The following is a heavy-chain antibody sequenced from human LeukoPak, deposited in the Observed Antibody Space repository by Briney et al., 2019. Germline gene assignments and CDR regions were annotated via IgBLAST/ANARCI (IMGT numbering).Heavy chain of an antibody. CDR1: GGSISSGDYY. CDR3: ARRGRYGGYDFSFDY. D-gene: IGHD5-12*01. CDR2: IYYSGST. Sequence: PSETLSLTCTVSGGSISSGDYYWSWIRQPPGKGLEWIGYIYYSGSTYYNPSLKSRVTISVDTSKNQFSLKLSSVTAADTAVYYCARRGRYGGYDFSFDYWGQGTLVTVSS. J-gene: IGHJ4*02. V-gene: IGHV4-30-4*08.